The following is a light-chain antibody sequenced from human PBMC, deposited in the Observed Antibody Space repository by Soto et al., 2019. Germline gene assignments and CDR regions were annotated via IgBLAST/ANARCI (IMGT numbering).Light chain of an antibody. Sequence: EIVMTQSPATLSVSPGERVTLSCRASESVSNNVAWYQQKPGQAPRLLIYHAITRATGIPARFSGSGSGPELTLTISSLQSEDFAIYYCQQYNNWPLTFGGGTKVEI. CDR3: QQYNNWPLT. CDR2: HAI. CDR1: ESVSNN. V-gene: IGKV3-15*01. J-gene: IGKJ4*01.